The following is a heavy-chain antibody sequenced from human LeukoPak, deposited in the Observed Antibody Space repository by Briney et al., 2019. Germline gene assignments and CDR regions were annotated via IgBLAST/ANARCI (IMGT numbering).Heavy chain of an antibody. CDR1: GFTVSSCA. Sequence: PGGSLRLSCAASGFTVSSCAIHWVRQAPGKGLEWVADIWFDGKNEHFADSVNGRFTISRDNSKNKMYLQMNSLRADDPAVYYCARAHYYSRVEYYFDYWGQGTLVTVSS. J-gene: IGHJ4*02. V-gene: IGHV3-33*01. D-gene: IGHD3-10*01. CDR3: ARAHYYSRVEYYFDY. CDR2: IWFDGKNE.